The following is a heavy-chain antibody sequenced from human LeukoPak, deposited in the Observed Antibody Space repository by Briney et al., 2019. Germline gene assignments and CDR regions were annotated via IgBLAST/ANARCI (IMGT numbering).Heavy chain of an antibody. CDR3: ARERGLLRFLEWLLSDMAFDI. D-gene: IGHD3-3*01. CDR1: GYTFTSYA. J-gene: IGHJ3*02. CDR2: INTNTGNP. Sequence: ASVKVSCKASGYTFTSYAMNWVRQAPGQGLEWMGWINTNTGNPTYAQGFTGRFVFSLDTSVSTAYLQISSLKAEDTAVYYCARERGLLRFLEWLLSDMAFDIWGQGTMVTVSS. V-gene: IGHV7-4-1*02.